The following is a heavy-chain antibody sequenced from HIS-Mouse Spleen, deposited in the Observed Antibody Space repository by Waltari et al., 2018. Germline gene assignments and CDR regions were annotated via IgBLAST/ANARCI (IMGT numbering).Heavy chain of an antibody. CDR3: ARGLGIAAAGTNDY. J-gene: IGHJ4*02. V-gene: IGHV1-2*02. CDR2: INPNRGGT. D-gene: IGHD6-13*01. Sequence: QVQLVQSGAEVKKPGASVKVSCKASGYTFTGYYMHWVRQAPGQGLEWMGWINPNRGGTNYAQKFQGRVTMTRDTSISTAYMELSRLRSDDTAVYYCARGLGIAAAGTNDYWGQGTLVTVSS. CDR1: GYTFTGYY.